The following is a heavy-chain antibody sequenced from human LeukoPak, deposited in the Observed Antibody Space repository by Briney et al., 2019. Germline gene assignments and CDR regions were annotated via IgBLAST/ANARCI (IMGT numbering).Heavy chain of an antibody. J-gene: IGHJ6*03. D-gene: IGHD3-10*01. CDR3: ASPITMVRGVMDYYYYMDV. Sequence: ASVKVSCKATGGTFSSYAISWVRQAPGQGLEWMGGIIPIFGTANYAQKFQGRVTITADESTSTAYMEQSSLRSEDTAVYYCASPITMVRGVMDYYYYMDVWGKGTTVTVSS. V-gene: IGHV1-69*13. CDR1: GGTFSSYA. CDR2: IIPIFGTA.